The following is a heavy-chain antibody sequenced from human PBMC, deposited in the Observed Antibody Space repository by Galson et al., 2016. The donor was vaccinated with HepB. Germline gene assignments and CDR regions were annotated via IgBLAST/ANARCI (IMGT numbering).Heavy chain of an antibody. CDR3: ARSARYCSGTSCYLPYFDY. J-gene: IGHJ4*02. CDR1: GASLSINNW. D-gene: IGHD2-2*01. CDR2: IYHSGST. Sequence: ETLSLTCAVSGASLSINNWWSWVRQTPGKGLEWIGEIYHSGSTNYNPSLKSRVNISVDKSKNQFSLRLSSVTAADTAVYYCARSARYCSGTSCYLPYFDYWGQGTLVTVSS. V-gene: IGHV4-4*02.